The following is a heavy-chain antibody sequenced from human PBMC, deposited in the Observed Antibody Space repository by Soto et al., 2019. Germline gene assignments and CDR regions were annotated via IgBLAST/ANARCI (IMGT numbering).Heavy chain of an antibody. Sequence: QVTLKESGPVLVQATETLTLTCTISGFSLTTGRMGVSWIRQPPGKALEWVAHLFSNNERSYSTSLQSRLSISDDTSKRQVVLTMTDVEPVDTATYFCARGVADSSWYYYVLAVWGQGTTVTVS. CDR1: GFSLTTGRMG. CDR2: LFSNNER. D-gene: IGHD2-15*01. CDR3: ARGVADSSWYYYVLAV. V-gene: IGHV2-26*03. J-gene: IGHJ6*02.